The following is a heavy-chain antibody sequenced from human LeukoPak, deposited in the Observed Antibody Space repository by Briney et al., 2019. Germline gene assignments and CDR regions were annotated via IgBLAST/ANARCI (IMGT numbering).Heavy chain of an antibody. CDR3: ARRRVYSGSGEFDF. Sequence: SETLSLTCTVSGGSMSGYYWSWIRQPLGKGLEWIGYIHYSGTTNYNPSLKSRVTISLDTSRNQFSLKLRSVTTADTAVYYCARRRVYSGSGEFDFWGQGTLVTVSS. V-gene: IGHV4-59*01. CDR2: IHYSGTT. CDR1: GGSMSGYY. D-gene: IGHD5-12*01. J-gene: IGHJ4*02.